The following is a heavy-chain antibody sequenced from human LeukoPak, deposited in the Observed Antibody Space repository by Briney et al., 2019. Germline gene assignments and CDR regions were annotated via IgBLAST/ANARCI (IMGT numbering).Heavy chain of an antibody. D-gene: IGHD6-19*01. Sequence: ASVKVSCKASGYTFTGYDINWVRQATGQGLEWMGWMNPNSGNTGYAQKFQGRVTMTRNTSISTAYMELSSLRSEDTAVYYCAILLGYSSGWYKGNWFDPWGQGTLVTVSS. CDR2: MNPNSGNT. V-gene: IGHV1-8*01. CDR3: AILLGYSSGWYKGNWFDP. CDR1: GYTFTGYD. J-gene: IGHJ5*02.